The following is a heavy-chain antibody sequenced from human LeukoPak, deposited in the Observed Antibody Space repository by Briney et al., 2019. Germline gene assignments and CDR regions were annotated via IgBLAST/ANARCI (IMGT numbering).Heavy chain of an antibody. J-gene: IGHJ5*02. CDR1: GFTFSSYA. V-gene: IGHV1-46*01. D-gene: IGHD1-26*01. Sequence: GRSLRLSCAASGFTFSSYAMHWVRQAPGQGLEWMGLINPTGGSTGYAQKFQGRVTMTRDMSTSTDYMELSSLRSEDTAIYYCARDNSVGDNAWWFDPWGQGTLVTVSS. CDR2: INPTGGST. CDR3: ARDNSVGDNAWWFDP.